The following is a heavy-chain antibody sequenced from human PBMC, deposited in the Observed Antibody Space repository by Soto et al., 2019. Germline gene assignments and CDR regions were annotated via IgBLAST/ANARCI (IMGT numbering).Heavy chain of an antibody. CDR1: GFRFSDYG. D-gene: IGHD4-17*01. CDR2: MSCDGTYK. V-gene: IGHV3-30*18. Sequence: QVQLAESGGGVVQPGRSLRLSCIGSGFRFSDYGMHWVRQAPGKGLEWVAMMSCDGTYKYSADSVKGRFIISRDNSKNMLFLKMNSMSAGDTAVYYGEKDRRDGEYNSVYDFWGQGTLVTVSS. J-gene: IGHJ4*02. CDR3: EKDRRDGEYNSVYDF.